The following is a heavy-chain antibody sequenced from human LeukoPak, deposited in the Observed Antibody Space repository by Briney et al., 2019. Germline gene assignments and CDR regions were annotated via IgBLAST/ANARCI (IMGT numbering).Heavy chain of an antibody. D-gene: IGHD1-26*01. Sequence: PSETLSLTCTVSGGSISYYYWGWIRQPPGKGLEWIGYIYYSGNTKYNPSLKSRLTISLDTSKNQFSLNLSSVTAADTAVYYCARSYSETGYYYYGLDVWGQGTTVTVSS. CDR3: ARSYSETGYYYYGLDV. V-gene: IGHV4-59*01. CDR2: IYYSGNT. J-gene: IGHJ6*02. CDR1: GGSISYYY.